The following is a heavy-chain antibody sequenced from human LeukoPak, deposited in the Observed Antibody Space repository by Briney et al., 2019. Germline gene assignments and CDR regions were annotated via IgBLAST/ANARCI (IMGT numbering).Heavy chain of an antibody. CDR2: IYPGDSDI. CDR3: ARRGITMIEDWFDP. D-gene: IGHD3-22*01. Sequence: GESLKISCKGSGYNFASYWIGWVRQMPGEGLEWMGIIYPGDSDIRYSTSFQGQVTISADKSVSTAYLQWSSLKASDTAMYYCARRGITMIEDWFDPWGQGTLVTVSS. CDR1: GYNFASYW. V-gene: IGHV5-51*01. J-gene: IGHJ5*02.